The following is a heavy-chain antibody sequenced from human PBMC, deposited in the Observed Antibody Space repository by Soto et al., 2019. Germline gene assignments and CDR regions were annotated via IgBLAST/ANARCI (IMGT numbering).Heavy chain of an antibody. CDR1: GFSVITNY. J-gene: IGHJ4*02. CDR2: INSGGNT. Sequence: GGSLRLSCAASGFSVITNYMSFVRQAPGEGLEWVSIINSGGNTYFADSVKGRFTISRDSSKNTLYLQMNSLRSEDTAMYFCARDFTSWGQGT. V-gene: IGHV3-53*01. CDR3: ARDFTS.